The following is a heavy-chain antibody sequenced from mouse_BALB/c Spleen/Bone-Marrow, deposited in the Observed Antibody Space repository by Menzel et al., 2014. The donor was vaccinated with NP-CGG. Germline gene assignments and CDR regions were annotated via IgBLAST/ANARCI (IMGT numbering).Heavy chain of an antibody. V-gene: IGHV7-3*02. CDR3: ARDADWFAY. CDR2: IRNKANGYTT. Sequence: EVKLVESGGGLVQPGGSLKLSCATSGFTFTDNYMTWVRQPPGKALEWLGSIRNKANGYTTEYSASVKARFTISRDNSQSFLYLQMITLRAEDSATYYCARDADWFAYWGQGTLVTVSA. CDR1: GFTFTDNY. J-gene: IGHJ3*01.